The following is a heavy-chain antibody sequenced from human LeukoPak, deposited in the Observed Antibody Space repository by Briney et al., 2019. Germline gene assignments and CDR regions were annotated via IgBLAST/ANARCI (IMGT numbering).Heavy chain of an antibody. D-gene: IGHD3-22*01. CDR3: ARHRDFHDSSGYLPAFDV. CDR1: GDFISTSSDY. V-gene: IGHV4-39*01. CDR2: XYYTGST. J-gene: IGHJ3*01. Sequence: NPSETLSLTCIVSGDFISTSSDYWGWIRQPPGXXXXXXXXXYYTGSTHYKPSLRGRVTISVDTTNNQFSLRLSSVTAADTAMYYCARHRDFHDSSGYLPAFDVWGQGRLINVSS.